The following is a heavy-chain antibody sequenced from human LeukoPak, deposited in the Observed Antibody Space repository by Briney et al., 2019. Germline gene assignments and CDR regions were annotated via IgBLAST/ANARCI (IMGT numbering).Heavy chain of an antibody. CDR3: ASILLSSGGVWYFDY. V-gene: IGHV3-33*01. CDR1: GFTFNNYG. D-gene: IGHD2-15*01. CDR2: IWYDGSDK. Sequence: GRPLRLSCAVSGFTFNNYGMHWVRQAPGKGLEWVAVIWYDGSDKYYADSVKGRSTISRDNSKNMLCLQMNSLRAEDTAVYYCASILLSSGGVWYFDYWGQGPLVTVSS. J-gene: IGHJ4*02.